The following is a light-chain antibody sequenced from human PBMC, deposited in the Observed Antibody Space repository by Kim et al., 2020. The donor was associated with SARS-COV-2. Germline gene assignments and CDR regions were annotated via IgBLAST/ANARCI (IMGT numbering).Light chain of an antibody. V-gene: IGKV3-15*01. CDR2: GAS. J-gene: IGKJ1*01. Sequence: VSPGERATLSCRASQSVSSNLAWYQQKPGQAPRLLVYGASSRATGVPARFSGSASWTEFTLTISSLQSEDFAVYYCQQYNDWPQTFGQGTKVDIK. CDR3: QQYNDWPQT. CDR1: QSVSSN.